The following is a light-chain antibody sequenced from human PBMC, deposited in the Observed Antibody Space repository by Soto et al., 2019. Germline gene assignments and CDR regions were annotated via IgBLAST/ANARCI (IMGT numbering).Light chain of an antibody. Sequence: EVGVPRWRANVPVSTGESATLSCRVSQNVRNNLVWYQQKPGQAPRLLIYGASTRAAGIPERFSGCGSGTEFTLTVSGLQGADVPFSHFMQFNNGPPWTFGPGTKVDI. CDR3: MQFNNGPPWT. CDR1: QNVRNN. V-gene: IGKV3-15*01. J-gene: IGKJ1*01. CDR2: GAS.